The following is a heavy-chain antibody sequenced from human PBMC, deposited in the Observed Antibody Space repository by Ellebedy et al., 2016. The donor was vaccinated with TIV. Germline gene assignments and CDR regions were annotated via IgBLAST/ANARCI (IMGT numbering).Heavy chain of an antibody. CDR3: ATDGSYGDYLSPAHASVM. J-gene: IGHJ3*02. CDR1: GFSFNSYW. D-gene: IGHD4-17*01. CDR2: INQDGSQK. Sequence: GGSLRLSCAASGFSFNSYWMSWVRQAPGKGLEWVANINQDGSQKYYVDSVKGRFTISRDNAKNSLYLQMTSLRADDTAVYYCATDGSYGDYLSPAHASVMWGQGTLVSVSS. V-gene: IGHV3-7*01.